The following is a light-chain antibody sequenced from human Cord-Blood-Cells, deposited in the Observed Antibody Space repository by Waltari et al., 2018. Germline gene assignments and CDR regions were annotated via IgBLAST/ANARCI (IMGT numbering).Light chain of an antibody. CDR2: RNN. J-gene: IGLJ2*01. CDR3: AAWDDSLSGPVV. CDR1: SPTLGIHY. V-gene: IGLV1-47*01. Sequence: QSVLTQPPSASGTPGQRVTISCSVSSPTLGIHYVYLYQQLPGTAPKRLIYRNNHRPSGVPDRFSGSKSGTSASLAISGLRSEDEADYYCAAWDDSLSGPVVFGGGTKLTVL.